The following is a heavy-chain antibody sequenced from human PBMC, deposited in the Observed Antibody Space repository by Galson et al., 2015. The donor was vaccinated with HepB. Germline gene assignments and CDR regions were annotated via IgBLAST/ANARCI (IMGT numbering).Heavy chain of an antibody. J-gene: IGHJ6*02. CDR3: ARGLFAMPRENGYYYYGMDV. CDR2: ILPIFGTA. CDR1: GGTFSSYA. V-gene: IGHV1-69*13. Sequence: SVQVSCKASGGTFSSYAISWVRPAPGQGLEWMGGILPIFGTANYAQKFQGRVTITADESTSTASMELSSLISEDTAVYYCARGLFAMPRENGYYYYGMDVWGQGTTVNVSS. D-gene: IGHD2-2*01.